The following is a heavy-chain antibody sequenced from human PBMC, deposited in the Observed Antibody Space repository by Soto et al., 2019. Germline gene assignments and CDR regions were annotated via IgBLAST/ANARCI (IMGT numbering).Heavy chain of an antibody. CDR2: INAGNGNT. J-gene: IGHJ6*02. D-gene: IGHD3-10*01. Sequence: ASVKVSCKASGYTFTSYAMHWVRQAPGQRLEWMGWINAGNGNTKYSQKFQGRVTITRDTSASTAYMELSSLRSEDTAVYYCARDPGGSGSYRYYYYYYGMDVWGQGTTVTVSS. CDR3: ARDPGGSGSYRYYYYYYGMDV. V-gene: IGHV1-3*01. CDR1: GYTFTSYA.